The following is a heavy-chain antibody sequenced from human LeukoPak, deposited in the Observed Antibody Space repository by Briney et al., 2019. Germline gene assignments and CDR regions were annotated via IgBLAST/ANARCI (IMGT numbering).Heavy chain of an antibody. CDR2: IYPGDSDT. CDR3: TRNRVGVLEWLSRWDAFDI. V-gene: IGHV5-51*01. J-gene: IGHJ3*02. CDR1: GYTFSTSW. D-gene: IGHD3-3*01. Sequence: GESLKISCKASGYTFSTSWIGWVRQMPGKGLEWMGIIYPGDSDTRNSPSFQGQVTISVDRSITTAYLQWSSLKASDTAMCYCTRNRVGVLEWLSRWDAFDIWGQGTMVTVST.